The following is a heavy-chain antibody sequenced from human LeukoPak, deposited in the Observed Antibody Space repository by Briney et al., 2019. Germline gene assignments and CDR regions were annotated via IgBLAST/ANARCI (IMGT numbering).Heavy chain of an antibody. D-gene: IGHD3-22*01. V-gene: IGHV3-48*01. CDR3: ARRPYSDTSGRLSDV. J-gene: IGHJ6*02. CDR1: GFAFSSYN. Sequence: PGGSLRLSCAAPGFAFSSYNMKWVRQAPGKGLEWISYIGSSGSPTHYADSVGGRFTIFRDNAKNSLHLQMNSLRAEDTAVYFCARRPYSDTSGRLSDVWGQGTTVTVSS. CDR2: IGSSGSPT.